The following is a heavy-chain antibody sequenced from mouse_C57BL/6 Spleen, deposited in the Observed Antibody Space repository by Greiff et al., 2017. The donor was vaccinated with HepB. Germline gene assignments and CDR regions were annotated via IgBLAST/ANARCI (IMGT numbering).Heavy chain of an antibody. J-gene: IGHJ1*03. CDR3: ASLRRGYFDV. Sequence: DVMLVESEGGLVQPGSSMKLSCTASGFTFSDYYMAWVRQVPEKGLEWVANINYDGSSTYYLDSLKSRFIISRDNAKNILYLQMSSLKSEDTATYYCASLRRGYFDVWGTGTTVTVSS. V-gene: IGHV5-16*01. CDR1: GFTFSDYY. CDR2: INYDGSST.